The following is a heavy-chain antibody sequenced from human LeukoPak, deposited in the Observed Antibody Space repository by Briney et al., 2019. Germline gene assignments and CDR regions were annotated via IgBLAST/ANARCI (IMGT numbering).Heavy chain of an antibody. Sequence: PSETLSLTCTVSGGSISSYFWSWLRQPAGKGLEWIGRIYTSGNTNYNPSLKSRVTISADKSTNQFSLKLSSVTAADTAVYYCARDRFGDLNYFDYWGQGTLVTVSS. CDR1: GGSISSYF. CDR3: ARDRFGDLNYFDY. D-gene: IGHD3-3*01. V-gene: IGHV4-4*07. J-gene: IGHJ4*02. CDR2: IYTSGNT.